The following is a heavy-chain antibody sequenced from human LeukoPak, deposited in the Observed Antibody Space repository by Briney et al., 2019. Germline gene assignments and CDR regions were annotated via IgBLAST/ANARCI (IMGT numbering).Heavy chain of an antibody. Sequence: GGSLRLSCAASGFTFSSYEMNWVRQAPGKGLEWVSYISSSGSTIYYADSVKGRFTISRDNSRNTLYLQMNSLRAEDTAVYYCARGSGYLETFDYWGQGTLVTVSS. CDR1: GFTFSSYE. V-gene: IGHV3-48*03. CDR2: ISSSGSTI. D-gene: IGHD3-22*01. J-gene: IGHJ4*02. CDR3: ARGSGYLETFDY.